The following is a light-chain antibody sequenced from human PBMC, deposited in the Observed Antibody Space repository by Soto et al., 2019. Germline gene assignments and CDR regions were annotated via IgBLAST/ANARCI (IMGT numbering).Light chain of an antibody. J-gene: IGLJ1*01. V-gene: IGLV2-14*01. CDR3: SSYTSSL. CDR1: SSDVGGYNY. CDR2: DVS. Sequence: QSALTQPASVSGSPLQSITISCTGTSSDVGGYNYVSWYRQHPGKAPKLMIYDVSNRPSGVSNRFSGSKSGNTASLTISGLQAEDEADYYCSSYTSSLFGTGTKVTVL.